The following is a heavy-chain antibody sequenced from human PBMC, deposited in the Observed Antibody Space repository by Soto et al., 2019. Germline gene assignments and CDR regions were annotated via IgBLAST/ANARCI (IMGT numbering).Heavy chain of an antibody. J-gene: IGHJ6*02. CDR3: ARGRVVVVPAATGYYYYYGMDV. CDR2: INHSGST. Sequence: QVQLQQWGAGLLKPSETLSLTCAVYGGSFSGYYWSWIRQPPGKVLEWIGEINHSGSTNYNPSLKSGVTISVDTSKSQFSLKLSSVTAADTAVYYCARGRVVVVPAATGYYYYYGMDVWGQGTTVTVS. CDR1: GGSFSGYY. D-gene: IGHD2-2*01. V-gene: IGHV4-34*01.